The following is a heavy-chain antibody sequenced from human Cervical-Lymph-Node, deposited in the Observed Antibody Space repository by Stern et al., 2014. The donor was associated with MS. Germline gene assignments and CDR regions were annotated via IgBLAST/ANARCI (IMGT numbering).Heavy chain of an antibody. D-gene: IGHD3-22*01. CDR2: IGSAGDT. Sequence: EVQLVESGGGLVQPGGSLRLSCAASGFTFRTYDMHWVRQVTGKGLEWVSAIGSAGDTYYPGSVKGRFTISRENAKNSLYLQMDSLRAGDTAVYYCARARSPDRYDSSGYYSPYYFDYWGQGTLVTVSS. CDR1: GFTFRTYD. CDR3: ARARSPDRYDSSGYYSPYYFDY. V-gene: IGHV3-13*01. J-gene: IGHJ4*02.